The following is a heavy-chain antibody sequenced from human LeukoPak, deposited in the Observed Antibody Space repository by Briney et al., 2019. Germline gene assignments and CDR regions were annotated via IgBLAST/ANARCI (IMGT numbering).Heavy chain of an antibody. J-gene: IGHJ4*02. Sequence: GGSLRLSCAASGFTVSGNYMSWVRQAPGKGLECLSVIHRGGNTYYADSVKGRFTISRDSSKNTVVLQMDSLRAEDTAVYYCARDPGYGLGVDYGDYWGQGTLVTVSS. CDR3: ARDPGYGLGVDYGDY. V-gene: IGHV3-66*01. D-gene: IGHD3-10*01. CDR1: GFTVSGNY. CDR2: IHRGGNT.